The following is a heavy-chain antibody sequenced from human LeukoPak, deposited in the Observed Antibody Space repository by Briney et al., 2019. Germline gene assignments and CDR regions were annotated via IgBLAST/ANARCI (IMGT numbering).Heavy chain of an antibody. D-gene: IGHD4-17*01. Sequence: GGSLRLSCAASGFTFSSNYMSWVRQAPGKGLEWASVIYSGGSTYYADSVKGRFTISRDNSKNTLYLQMNSLRAEDTAVYYCAAVTTWYYFDYWGQGTLVTVSS. CDR3: AAVTTWYYFDY. CDR2: IYSGGST. V-gene: IGHV3-53*01. J-gene: IGHJ4*02. CDR1: GFTFSSNY.